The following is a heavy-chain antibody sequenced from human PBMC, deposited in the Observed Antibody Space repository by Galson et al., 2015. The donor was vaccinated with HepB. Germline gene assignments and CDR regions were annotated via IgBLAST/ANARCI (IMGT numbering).Heavy chain of an antibody. J-gene: IGHJ4*02. CDR1: GFTFRDHN. V-gene: IGHV3-53*01. Sequence: SLRLSCAVSGFTFRDHNMHWVRQAPGKGLGWVSVIHRGGATFYTDSVKGRFTISRDISKNTLYLQMNSLRGEDTAVYYCARESWYGFHSWGQGTLVSVSS. CDR2: IHRGGAT. CDR3: ARESWYGFHS. D-gene: IGHD3-10*01.